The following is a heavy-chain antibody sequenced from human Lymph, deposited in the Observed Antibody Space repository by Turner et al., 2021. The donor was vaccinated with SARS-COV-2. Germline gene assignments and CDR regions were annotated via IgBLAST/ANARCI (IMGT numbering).Heavy chain of an antibody. CDR3: TRVKYCTGGSCYGYHFDY. Sequence: EVQLVESGGGLVQPGQSLSLSCTVSGFTSGDYAMSWVRQAPGKGLEWVGFIRRKAYGGTTQYAASVKGRFTISRDDSKSIAYLQMNSLKTEDTAVYYCTRVKYCTGGSCYGYHFDYWGQGTLVTVSS. D-gene: IGHD2-15*01. CDR2: IRRKAYGGTT. J-gene: IGHJ4*02. V-gene: IGHV3-49*04. CDR1: GFTSGDYA.